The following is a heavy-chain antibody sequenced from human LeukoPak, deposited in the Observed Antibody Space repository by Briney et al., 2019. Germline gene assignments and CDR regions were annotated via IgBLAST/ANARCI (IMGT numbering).Heavy chain of an antibody. D-gene: IGHD3-22*01. CDR3: ARVTGYMIEDYFDY. CDR1: GGSISSYY. V-gene: IGHV4-59*01. Sequence: SETLSLTCTVSGGSISSYYWSWLRQPPGKGLAWIGYIYYSGRTDYNPSLKSRVTISVETSKNQFSLKLSSVTAADTAVYYCARVTGYMIEDYFDYWGQGTLVTVSS. J-gene: IGHJ4*02. CDR2: IYYSGRT.